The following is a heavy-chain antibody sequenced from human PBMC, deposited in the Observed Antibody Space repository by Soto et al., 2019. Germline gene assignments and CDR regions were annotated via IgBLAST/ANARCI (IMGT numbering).Heavy chain of an antibody. CDR2: INPSGTT. CDR3: ALAPAAHILH. D-gene: IGHD2-2*01. CDR1: GGSLSAYY. V-gene: IGHV4-34*01. J-gene: IGHJ1*01. Sequence: QVQLQQWGAGLLKPSETLSLTCAVYGGSLSAYYWIWIRQPPGKGLEWIGEINPSGTTNYNPSLKSRVTISVDTSKNQFSLKLSSVTAADTAVYHCALAPAAHILHWGQGTLVTVSS.